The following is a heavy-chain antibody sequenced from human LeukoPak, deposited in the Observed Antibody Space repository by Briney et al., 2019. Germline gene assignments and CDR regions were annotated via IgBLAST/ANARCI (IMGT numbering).Heavy chain of an antibody. CDR3: ARGYTFPKAGSSWHNPYLNGVEFDY. CDR2: IIPIFGTA. CDR1: GGTFSSYA. D-gene: IGHD6-13*01. V-gene: IGHV1-69*05. Sequence: VASVKVSCKASGGTFSSYAISWVRQAPGQGLEWMGGIIPIFGTANYAQKFQGRVTITTDESTSTAYMELSSLRSEDTAVYYCARGYTFPKAGSSWHNPYLNGVEFDYWGQGTLVTVSS. J-gene: IGHJ4*02.